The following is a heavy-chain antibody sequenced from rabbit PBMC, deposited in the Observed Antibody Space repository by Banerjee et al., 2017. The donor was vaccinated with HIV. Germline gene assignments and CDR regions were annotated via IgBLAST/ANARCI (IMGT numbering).Heavy chain of an antibody. V-gene: IGHV1S45*01. CDR2: INTSSGNT. CDR3: AGDSAGREDFNL. Sequence: QEQLVESGGGLVQPEGSLTLTCTASGFSFSNKYVMCWVRQAPGKGLEWIACINTSSGNTVYATWAKGRFTISKTSWTTVTLQMTSLTAADTATYFCAGDSAGREDFNLWGPGTLVTVS. CDR1: GFSFSNKYV. D-gene: IGHD4-2*01. J-gene: IGHJ4*01.